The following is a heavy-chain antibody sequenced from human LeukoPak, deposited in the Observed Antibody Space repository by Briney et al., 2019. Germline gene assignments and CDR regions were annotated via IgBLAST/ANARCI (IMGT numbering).Heavy chain of an antibody. V-gene: IGHV4-34*01. CDR2: INHSGST. Sequence: SEALSLTCAVYGGSFSGYYWSWIRQPPGKGLEWIGEINHSGSTNYNPSLKSRVTISVDTSKNQFSLKLSSVTAADTAVYYCARGRRVTMVRGVRFDYWGQGTLVTVSS. J-gene: IGHJ4*02. CDR1: GGSFSGYY. D-gene: IGHD3-10*01. CDR3: ARGRRVTMVRGVRFDY.